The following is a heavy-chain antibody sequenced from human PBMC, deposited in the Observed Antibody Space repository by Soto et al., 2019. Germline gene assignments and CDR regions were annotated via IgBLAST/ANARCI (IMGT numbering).Heavy chain of an antibody. V-gene: IGHV4-31*03. Sequence: SETLSLTCTVSGGSIRSGRYYWSWIRQHPGKGLEWIGYIYYSGSTYYNPSLKSRVTISVDTSKNQFSLKLSSVTAADTAVYYCARETRNSSSWYDYYYYGMDVWGQGTTVTVS. D-gene: IGHD6-13*01. CDR1: GGSIRSGRYY. J-gene: IGHJ6*02. CDR2: IYYSGST. CDR3: ARETRNSSSWYDYYYYGMDV.